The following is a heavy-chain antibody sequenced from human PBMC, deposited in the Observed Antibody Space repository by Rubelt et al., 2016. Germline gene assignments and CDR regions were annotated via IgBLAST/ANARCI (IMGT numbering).Heavy chain of an antibody. V-gene: IGHV4-31*03. Sequence: QLQLQESGPGLVKPSETLSLTCTVSGGSISSGGYYWSWIRQHPGKGLEWIGEINHSGTTNYSPSLMSRVSISVDTSKNQFSLKLSSVTAADTAVYYCARALYDSSGYYSQYYFDYWGQGTLVTVSS. J-gene: IGHJ4*02. D-gene: IGHD3-22*01. CDR1: GGSISSGGYY. CDR3: ARALYDSSGYYSQYYFDY. CDR2: INHSGTT.